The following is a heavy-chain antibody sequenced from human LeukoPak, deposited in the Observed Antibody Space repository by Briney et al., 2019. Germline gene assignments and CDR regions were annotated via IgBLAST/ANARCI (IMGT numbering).Heavy chain of an antibody. Sequence: SQTLSLTCTVSGGSISSGSYYWSWIRQPAGKGLEWIGRIYTSGSTYYNPSLKSRVTMSVDTSKKQFSLKLSSVTAADTAIYYCARGRYFEYWGQGILVTVSS. CDR1: GGSISSGSYY. V-gene: IGHV4-61*02. CDR3: ARGRYFEY. J-gene: IGHJ4*02. CDR2: IYTSGST.